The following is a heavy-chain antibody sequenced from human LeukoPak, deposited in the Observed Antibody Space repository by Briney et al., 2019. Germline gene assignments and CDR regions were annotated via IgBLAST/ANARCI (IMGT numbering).Heavy chain of an antibody. CDR2: ISASGGSI. V-gene: IGHV3-23*01. CDR3: AKESKHIVVVTAILGIDP. Sequence: GSLRLSCAASGFTFSSYAMSWVRQDPGKGLEWVSGISASGGSIYYADSVKGRFTISRDNSKNTLYLQMNSLRAEDTAVYYCAKESKHIVVVTAILGIDPWGQGTLVTVSS. J-gene: IGHJ5*02. CDR1: GFTFSSYA. D-gene: IGHD2-21*02.